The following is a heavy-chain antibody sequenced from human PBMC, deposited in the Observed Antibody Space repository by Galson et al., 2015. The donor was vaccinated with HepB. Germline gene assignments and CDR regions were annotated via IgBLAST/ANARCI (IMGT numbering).Heavy chain of an antibody. CDR2: ISAYNGNT. Sequence: SVKVSCKASGYTFTSYGISWVRQAPGQGLEWMGWISAYNGNTNYAQKLQGRVTMTTDTSTSTAYMELRSLRSDDTAVYYCARTLYGYCSSTSCYTPNSGYFDYWGQGTLVTVSS. D-gene: IGHD2-2*02. CDR3: ARTLYGYCSSTSCYTPNSGYFDY. J-gene: IGHJ4*02. V-gene: IGHV1-18*01. CDR1: GYTFTSYG.